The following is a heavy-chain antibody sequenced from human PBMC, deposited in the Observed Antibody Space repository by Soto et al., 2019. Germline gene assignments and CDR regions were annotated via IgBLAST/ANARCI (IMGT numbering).Heavy chain of an antibody. J-gene: IGHJ4*02. Sequence: QVQLVQSGAEVKKPGASVKVSCEASGYTFTSYVIHWVRQAPGQRLEWMGWINAGNSNTKYSQKFQDRVTITRDTSASTAYMELSSLRSEDTAVYYCATLIVDIVDTDKNDYWGQGTLVTVSS. D-gene: IGHD5-12*01. CDR3: ATLIVDIVDTDKNDY. CDR1: GYTFTSYV. CDR2: INAGNSNT. V-gene: IGHV1-3*01.